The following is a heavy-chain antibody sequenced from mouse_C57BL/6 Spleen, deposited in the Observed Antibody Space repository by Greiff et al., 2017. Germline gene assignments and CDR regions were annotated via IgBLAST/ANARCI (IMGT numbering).Heavy chain of an antibody. CDR3: ARKEGYYDPVAY. J-gene: IGHJ3*01. Sequence: EVKLQQSGPVLVKPGASVKMSCKASGYTFTDYYMNWVKQSHGKSLEWIGVINPYNGGTSYNQKFKGKATLTVDKSSSTAYMELNSLTSEDSAVYYCARKEGYYDPVAYWGQGTLVTVSA. CDR2: INPYNGGT. CDR1: GYTFTDYY. D-gene: IGHD2-3*01. V-gene: IGHV1-19*01.